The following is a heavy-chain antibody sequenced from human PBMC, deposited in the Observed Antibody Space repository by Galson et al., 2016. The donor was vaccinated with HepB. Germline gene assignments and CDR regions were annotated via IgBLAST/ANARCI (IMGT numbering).Heavy chain of an antibody. CDR2: IAGSSSTI. D-gene: IGHD3-3*01. CDR3: ARVWNWYFDL. J-gene: IGHJ2*01. CDR1: RFTFSSYS. Sequence: SLRLSCAASRFTFSSYSMNWVRQAPGKGLEWVSYIAGSSSTIYYADSVKGRFTISRDNAKNSLYLQMNSLRDEDSAIYYRARVWNWYFDLWGRGTLVTVSS. V-gene: IGHV3-48*02.